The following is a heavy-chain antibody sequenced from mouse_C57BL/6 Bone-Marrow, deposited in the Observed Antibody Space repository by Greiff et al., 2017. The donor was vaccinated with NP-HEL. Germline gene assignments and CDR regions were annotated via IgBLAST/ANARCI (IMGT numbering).Heavy chain of an antibody. CDR2: IYPRSGNT. V-gene: IGHV1-81*01. CDR1: GYTFTSSG. J-gene: IGHJ2*01. CDR3: ARVGLRVDY. Sequence: VKLMESGAELARPGASVKLSCKASGYTFTSSGISWVKQRTGQGLEWIGEIYPRSGNTYYNEKFKGKATLTADKSSSTAHMELRSLTSEDSAVYFCARVGLRVDYWGQGTTLTVSS. D-gene: IGHD3-2*02.